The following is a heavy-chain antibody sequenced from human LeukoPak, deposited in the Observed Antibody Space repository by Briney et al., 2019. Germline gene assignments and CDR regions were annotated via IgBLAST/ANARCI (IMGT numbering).Heavy chain of an antibody. J-gene: IGHJ4*02. V-gene: IGHV3-30*02. CDR1: GFTFSSYG. Sequence: GGSLRLSCAASGFTFSSYGMHWVRQAPGKGLEWVAFIRYDGSNKYYADSVKGRFTISRDNSKNTLYLQMTSLRPEDTAVYYCAKDPIQLRSTSGAPLLDYWGQGTLVTVSS. CDR2: IRYDGSNK. D-gene: IGHD3-10*01. CDR3: AKDPIQLRSTSGAPLLDY.